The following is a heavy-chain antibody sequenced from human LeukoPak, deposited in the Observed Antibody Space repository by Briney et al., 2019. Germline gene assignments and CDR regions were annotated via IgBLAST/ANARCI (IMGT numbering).Heavy chain of an antibody. J-gene: IGHJ4*02. CDR3: TAPDFWNGYPHFDY. CDR2: IKSKADGGTV. Sequence: PGGSLRLSCAASGFTFRNAWMTWVRQAPGKGLEWVGRIKSKADGGTVDYTAPVKGRFTISRDDSKDTLYPQMNSLKTEDTAVYYCTAPDFWNGYPHFDYWGQGMLVTVSS. CDR1: GFTFRNAW. V-gene: IGHV3-15*01. D-gene: IGHD3-3*01.